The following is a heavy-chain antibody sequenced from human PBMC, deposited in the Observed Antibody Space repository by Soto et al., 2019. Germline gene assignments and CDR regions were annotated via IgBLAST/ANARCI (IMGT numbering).Heavy chain of an antibody. V-gene: IGHV4-31*03. D-gene: IGHD3-16*02. J-gene: IGHJ4*02. CDR1: GGSISSGGYY. Sequence: SETLSLTCTVSGGSISSGGYYWSWIRQHPGKGLEWIGYIYYSGSTYYNPSLKSRVTISVDTSKNQFSLKLSSVTAADTAVYYCARLLRLGELSFQGRFDYWGQGTLVTVSS. CDR3: ARLLRLGELSFQGRFDY. CDR2: IYYSGST.